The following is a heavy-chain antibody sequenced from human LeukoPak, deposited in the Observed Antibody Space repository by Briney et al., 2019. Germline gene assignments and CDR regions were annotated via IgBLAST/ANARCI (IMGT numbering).Heavy chain of an antibody. CDR1: GGSISSYY. J-gene: IGHJ4*02. CDR3: ARTCSNRWYFDY. D-gene: IGHD3-16*02. Sequence: SGTLSLTCTVSGGSISSYYWSWIRQPPGKGLEWLGYIYYSGSTNYSPSLKSRVTLSVDTSNNQFSLKLSSVPAADTAVYYCARTCSNRWYFDYWGQGTLVTVSS. CDR2: IYYSGST. V-gene: IGHV4-59*08.